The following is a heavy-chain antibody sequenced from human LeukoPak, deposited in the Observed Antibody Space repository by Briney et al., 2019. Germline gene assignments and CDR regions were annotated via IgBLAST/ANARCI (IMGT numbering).Heavy chain of an antibody. V-gene: IGHV3-74*01. CDR2: LKSDGYST. J-gene: IGHJ6*04. CDR1: GFTISSYW. Sequence: GGSLRLSCEASGFTISSYWMHWVRQAPGKVLVWVSRLKSDGYSTIYADSVKGRFTISRDNAKNTLYLQMNSLRAEDTAVYYCAELGITMIGGVWGKGTTVTISS. D-gene: IGHD3-10*02. CDR3: AELGITMIGGV.